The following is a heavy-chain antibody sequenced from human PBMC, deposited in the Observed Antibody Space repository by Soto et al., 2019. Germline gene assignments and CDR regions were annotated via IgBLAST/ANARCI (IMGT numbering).Heavy chain of an antibody. CDR2: INTDGSVT. V-gene: IGHV3-74*01. CDR1: GFTFSNFW. Sequence: LRLSCAGSGFTFSNFWMQWVRQSPGKGLVWVARINTDGSVTSHADSVKGRFTISRDNAKSTLYLQMNSLREEDSAMYYCARQTGLGATNYWGRGTLVTVSS. J-gene: IGHJ4*02. D-gene: IGHD1-26*01. CDR3: ARQTGLGATNY.